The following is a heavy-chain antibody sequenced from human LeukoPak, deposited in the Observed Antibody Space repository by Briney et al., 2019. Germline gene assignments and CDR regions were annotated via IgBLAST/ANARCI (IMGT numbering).Heavy chain of an antibody. V-gene: IGHV1-3*01. J-gene: IGHJ4*02. CDR3: ARDVGYSYGYFGH. D-gene: IGHD5-18*01. CDR1: GYTFASYA. Sequence: ASVKVSCKASGYTFASYAIHWVRQAPGQRLEWMGWINAGNGDTKYSQNFQGRVAITRVTSASTAHMELSSLRSEDTAVYFCARDVGYSYGYFGHWGQGTLVTVSS. CDR2: INAGNGDT.